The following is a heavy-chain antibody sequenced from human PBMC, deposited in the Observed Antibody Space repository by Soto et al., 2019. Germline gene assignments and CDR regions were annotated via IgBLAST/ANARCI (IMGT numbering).Heavy chain of an antibody. CDR3: TRVSSSWANNWFDP. CDR2: IRSKAYGGTT. Sequence: SLRLSCTASGFTFGDYAMSWFRQAPGKGLEWVGFIRSKAYGGTTEYAASVKGRFTISRDDSKSIAYLQMNSLKTEDTAVYYCTRVSSSWANNWFDPWGQGTLVTVSS. CDR1: GFTFGDYA. V-gene: IGHV3-49*03. D-gene: IGHD6-13*01. J-gene: IGHJ5*02.